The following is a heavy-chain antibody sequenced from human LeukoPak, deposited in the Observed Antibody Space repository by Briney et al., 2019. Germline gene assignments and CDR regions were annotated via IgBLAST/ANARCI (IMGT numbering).Heavy chain of an antibody. CDR3: ARVRTNNYYGSGSYVRYYYYYMDV. Sequence: GGSLRLSCAASGFTFSSYAMSWVRQAPGKGLEWVSAISGSGGSTYYADSVKGRFTISRDNSKNTLYLQMNSLRAEDTAVYYCARVRTNNYYGSGSYVRYYYYYMDVWGKGTTVTISS. D-gene: IGHD3-10*01. CDR2: ISGSGGST. V-gene: IGHV3-23*01. J-gene: IGHJ6*03. CDR1: GFTFSSYA.